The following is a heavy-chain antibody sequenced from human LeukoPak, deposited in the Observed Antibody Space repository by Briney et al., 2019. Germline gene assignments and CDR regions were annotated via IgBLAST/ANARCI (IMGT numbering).Heavy chain of an antibody. CDR2: INPEGSEK. D-gene: IGHD3-10*01. J-gene: IGHJ4*02. CDR1: GLTFSSSW. CDR3: ATLGGNYFDY. V-gene: IGHV3-7*01. Sequence: GGSLRLSCAVSGLTFSSSWMDWVRQAPGKGLEWVASINPEGSEKYSADSVKGRFTISRDNAKNSLYLQMDSLRAEDTAVYYCATLGGNYFDYWGQGTLVTVSS.